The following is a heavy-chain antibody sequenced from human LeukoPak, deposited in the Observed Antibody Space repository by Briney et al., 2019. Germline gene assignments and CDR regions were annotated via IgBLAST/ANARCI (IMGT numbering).Heavy chain of an antibody. CDR3: ARIRDSSGYYLGAFDV. J-gene: IGHJ3*01. D-gene: IGHD3-22*01. Sequence: AWETLSLTCTVSGGSISGYYWSWIRPPAGKGLGWIGRIYTSGSTNYNPSLKGRVTMSLTTSKTQFSLNLTSVTAADTAVYSCARIRDSSGYYLGAFDVWGQGTMVTVSS. V-gene: IGHV4-4*07. CDR1: GGSISGYY. CDR2: IYTSGST.